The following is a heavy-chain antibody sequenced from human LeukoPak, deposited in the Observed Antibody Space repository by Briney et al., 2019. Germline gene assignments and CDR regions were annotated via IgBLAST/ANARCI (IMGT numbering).Heavy chain of an antibody. J-gene: IGHJ4*02. CDR2: IRYDGSNK. Sequence: GGSLRLSCAASGFTFSSYGMHWVRQAPGKGLEWVAFIRYDGSNKYYADSVKGRFTISRDNAKNSLYLQMNSLRAEDTAVYYCARDPQYCSGGSCYSFDYWGQGTLVTVSS. V-gene: IGHV3-30*02. D-gene: IGHD2-15*01. CDR1: GFTFSSYG. CDR3: ARDPQYCSGGSCYSFDY.